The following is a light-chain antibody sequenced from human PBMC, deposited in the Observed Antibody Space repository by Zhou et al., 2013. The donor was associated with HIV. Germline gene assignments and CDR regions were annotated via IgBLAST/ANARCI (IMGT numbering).Light chain of an antibody. CDR1: QSVSSSY. V-gene: IGKV3-20*01. Sequence: EIVLTQSPGTLSLSPGERATLSCRASQSVSSSYLAWYQQKPGQAPRLLIYGASSRATGIPDRFSGGGSGTDFTLTISRLEPEDFAVYSCQQYADSQMYTFGQGTKLEIK. CDR2: GAS. CDR3: QQYADSQMYT. J-gene: IGKJ2*01.